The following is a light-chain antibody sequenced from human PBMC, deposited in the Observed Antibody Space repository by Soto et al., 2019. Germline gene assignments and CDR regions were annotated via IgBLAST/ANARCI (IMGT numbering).Light chain of an antibody. CDR2: DVS. CDR3: SSYTSSSTYV. CDR1: STDVGGYNY. V-gene: IGLV2-14*03. J-gene: IGLJ1*01. Sequence: QSALTQPASVSGSPGQSITISCTGTSTDVGGYNYVSWYQQRPGKAPKLMIYDVSNRPSGVSNRFSGSKSGNTASLTISGLQAEDEADYYCSSYTSSSTYVFGTETKLTVL.